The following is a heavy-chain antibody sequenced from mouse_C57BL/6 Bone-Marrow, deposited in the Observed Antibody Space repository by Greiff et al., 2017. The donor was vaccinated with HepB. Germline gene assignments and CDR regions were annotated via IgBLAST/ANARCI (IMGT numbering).Heavy chain of an antibody. Sequence: QVHVKQPGAELVKPGASVKMSCKASGYTFTSYWITWVKQRPGQGLEWIGDIYPGSGSTNYNEKFKSKATLTVDTSSSTAYMQLSSLTSEDSAVYYCARLGAQATGYAMDYWGQGTSVTVSS. V-gene: IGHV1-55*01. CDR1: GYTFTSYW. D-gene: IGHD3-2*02. J-gene: IGHJ4*01. CDR2: IYPGSGST. CDR3: ARLGAQATGYAMDY.